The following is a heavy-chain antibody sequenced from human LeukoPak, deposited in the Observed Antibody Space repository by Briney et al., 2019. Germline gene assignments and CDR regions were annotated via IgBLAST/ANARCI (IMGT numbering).Heavy chain of an antibody. J-gene: IGHJ4*02. CDR2: ISGSGGST. V-gene: IGHV3-23*01. D-gene: IGHD2-15*01. Sequence: GGSLSLSCAASGFTFSSYAMSWVRQAPGKGLEWVSAISGSGGSTYYADSVKGRFTISRDNSKKTLYLQMNSLRAEDTAVYYCAKDSSSIVVVVAATGVHFDYWGQGTLVTVSS. CDR3: AKDSSSIVVVVAATGVHFDY. CDR1: GFTFSSYA.